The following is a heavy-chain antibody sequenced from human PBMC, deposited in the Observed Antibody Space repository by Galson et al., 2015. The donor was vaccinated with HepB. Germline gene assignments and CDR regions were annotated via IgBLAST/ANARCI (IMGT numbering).Heavy chain of an antibody. J-gene: IGHJ6*03. D-gene: IGHD2-2*01. CDR2: IKQDGSEK. V-gene: IGHV3-7*01. CDR1: GFTFSSYW. Sequence: SLRLSCAASGFTFSSYWMSWVRQAPGKGLEWVANIKQDGSEKYYVDSVKGRFTISRDNAKNSLYLQMNSLRAEDTAVYYCARGNVVVPAAPYYYYMDVWGKGTTVTVSS. CDR3: ARGNVVVPAAPYYYYMDV.